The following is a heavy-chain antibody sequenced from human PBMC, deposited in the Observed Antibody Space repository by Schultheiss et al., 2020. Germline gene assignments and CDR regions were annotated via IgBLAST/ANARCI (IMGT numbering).Heavy chain of an antibody. V-gene: IGHV3-33*08. CDR2: IWYDGSNK. CDR3: ARDCYGDYQRYYYYGMDV. CDR1: GFTFSSYG. J-gene: IGHJ6*02. Sequence: GGSLRLSCAASGFTFSSYGMHWVRQAPGKGLEWVAVIWYDGSNKYYADSVKGRFTISRDNSKNTLYLQMNSLRAEDTAVYYCARDCYGDYQRYYYYGMDVWGQGTTVTVS. D-gene: IGHD4-17*01.